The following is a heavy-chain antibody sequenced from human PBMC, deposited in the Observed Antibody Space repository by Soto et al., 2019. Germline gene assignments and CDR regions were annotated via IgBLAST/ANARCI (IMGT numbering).Heavy chain of an antibody. J-gene: IGHJ4*02. CDR1: GFPSSSFL. D-gene: IGHD5-12*01. CDR2: IAYDESNK. Sequence: PGGSRSPPLQSPGFPSSSFLMNVDRPAPGKGLEWVAVIAYDESNKYYAGSVKGRFTISRDNSKNTLYLQMNSLRAEDTAVYYCARVQSRDGYKLDYWGQGTLVTVSA. CDR3: ARVQSRDGYKLDY. V-gene: IGHV3-30-3*01.